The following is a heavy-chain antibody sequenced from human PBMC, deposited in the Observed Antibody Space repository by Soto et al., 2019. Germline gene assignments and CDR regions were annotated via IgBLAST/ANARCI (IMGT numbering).Heavy chain of an antibody. V-gene: IGHV3-23*01. CDR3: AKSGELSDYFDY. Sequence: PGGSLRLSCAASGFTFSSYAMSWVRQAPGKGLEWVSAISGSGGSTYYADSVKGRFTISRDNSKDTLYLQMNSLRAEDTAVYYCAKSGELSDYFDYWGQGTLVTVSS. CDR2: ISGSGGST. J-gene: IGHJ4*02. CDR1: GFTFSSYA. D-gene: IGHD3-16*02.